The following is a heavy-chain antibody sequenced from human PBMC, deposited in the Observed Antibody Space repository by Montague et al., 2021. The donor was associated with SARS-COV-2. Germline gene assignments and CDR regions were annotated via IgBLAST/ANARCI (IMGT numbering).Heavy chain of an antibody. V-gene: IGHV4-59*01. J-gene: IGHJ6*03. Sequence: SETLSLTCTVSGGSISSYYWSWIRQPPGKGLEWIGYLYYSGSTNYNPSLKSRVTISVDTSKNQFSLRLNSVTAADTAVYYCARHPPGYSYFYYLDVWGKGTTVTVSS. CDR1: GGSISSYY. D-gene: IGHD1-1*01. CDR2: LYYSGST. CDR3: ARHPPGYSYFYYLDV.